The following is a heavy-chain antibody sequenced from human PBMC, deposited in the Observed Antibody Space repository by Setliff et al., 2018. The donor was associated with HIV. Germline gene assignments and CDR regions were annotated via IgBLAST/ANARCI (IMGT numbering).Heavy chain of an antibody. J-gene: IGHJ4*02. CDR2: IIPILGIA. CDR1: GYTFNIYG. D-gene: IGHD2-21*02. Sequence: GASVKVSCKASGYTFNIYGMHWVRQAPGQRLEWMGGIIPILGIANYAQKFQGRVTMTRDTSTSTVYMELSSLRSEDTAVYYCARPLLVTATAPFDYWGQGTLVTVSS. V-gene: IGHV1-69*10. CDR3: ARPLLVTATAPFDY.